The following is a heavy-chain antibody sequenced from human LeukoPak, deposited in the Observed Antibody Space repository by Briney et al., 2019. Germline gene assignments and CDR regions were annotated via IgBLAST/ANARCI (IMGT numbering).Heavy chain of an antibody. D-gene: IGHD6-13*01. J-gene: IGHJ4*02. V-gene: IGHV4-38-2*02. CDR2: RYHSGST. CDR3: ARGLGQQLVGFDY. CDR1: GYSISSGYY. Sequence: SETLSLTCTVSGYSISSGYYWGWIRQPPGKGLEWIGSRYHSGSTNYNPSLKSRVTISVDTSKNQFSLKLSSVTAADTAVYYCARGLGQQLVGFDYWGQGTLVTVSS.